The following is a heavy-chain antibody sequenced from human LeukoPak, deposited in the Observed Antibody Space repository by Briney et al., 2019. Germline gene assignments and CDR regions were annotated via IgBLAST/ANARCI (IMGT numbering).Heavy chain of an antibody. V-gene: IGHV1-2*02. CDR3: AITYTSGSRDAFDV. Sequence: ASVKVSCKASGYTFIGYYLHWVRQAPGQGLEWMGWINPNSGVTNYGQKFQGRVTMTRDTSISTAYMDLSRLRSDDTAVYFCAITYTSGSRDAFDVWGQGTMVAVSS. J-gene: IGHJ3*01. CDR2: INPNSGVT. D-gene: IGHD6-19*01. CDR1: GYTFIGYY.